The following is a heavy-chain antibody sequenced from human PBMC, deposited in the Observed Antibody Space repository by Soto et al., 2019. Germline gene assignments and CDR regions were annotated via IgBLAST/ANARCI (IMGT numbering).Heavy chain of an antibody. V-gene: IGHV3-48*01. D-gene: IGHD3-10*01. CDR2: ISSSSSTI. Sequence: GGSLRLSCAASGFTFSSYSMNWVRQAPGKGLEWVSYISSSSSTIYYADSVKGRFTISRDNAKNSLYLQMNSLRAEDTAVYYCARDVYYGSGSYYYWGQGTLVTVSS. CDR1: GFTFSSYS. CDR3: ARDVYYGSGSYYY. J-gene: IGHJ4*02.